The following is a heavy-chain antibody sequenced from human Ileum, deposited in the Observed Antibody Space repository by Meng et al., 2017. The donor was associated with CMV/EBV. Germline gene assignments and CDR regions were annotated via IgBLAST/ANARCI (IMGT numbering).Heavy chain of an antibody. CDR1: GGSIRRVGCY. CDR2: IYYSGST. J-gene: IGHJ5*02. Sequence: QRQVRGPGLVRPAGSLSPTCTVSGGSIRRVGCYGRWTRQHPGKGLEWIGYIYYSGSTYYNPSLRSRVAISIDTSKNQFSLKLTSVTAADTAVYFCARTNYGDYNWFDPWGQGTLVTVSS. CDR3: ARTNYGDYNWFDP. V-gene: IGHV4-31*03. D-gene: IGHD4-17*01.